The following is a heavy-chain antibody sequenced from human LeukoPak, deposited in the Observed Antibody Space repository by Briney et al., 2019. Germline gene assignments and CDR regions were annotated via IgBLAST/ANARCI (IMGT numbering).Heavy chain of an antibody. V-gene: IGHV4-30-2*01. Sequence: PSQTLSLTCAVSGGSISSGGYSWSWIRQPPGKGLEWIGYIYHSGSTYYNPSLKSRVTISVDTSKNQFSLKLSSVTAADTAVYYCARFDNTGFYYYGHWGQGTLVTVSS. D-gene: IGHD3-10*01. CDR1: GGSISSGGYS. CDR2: IYHSGST. J-gene: IGHJ4*02. CDR3: ARFDNTGFYYYGH.